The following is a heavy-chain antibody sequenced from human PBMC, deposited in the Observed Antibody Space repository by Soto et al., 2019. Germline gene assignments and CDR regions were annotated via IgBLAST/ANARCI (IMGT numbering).Heavy chain of an antibody. Sequence: SETLSLTCTVSGGSISSYYWSWIRQPPGKGLEWIGYIYYSGSTNYNPSLKSRVTISVDTSKNQFSLKLSSVTAAGTAVYYCARHRSIAVAGTPLGYWGQGTLVTVSS. CDR3: ARHRSIAVAGTPLGY. J-gene: IGHJ4*02. CDR2: IYYSGST. V-gene: IGHV4-59*08. CDR1: GGSISSYY. D-gene: IGHD6-19*01.